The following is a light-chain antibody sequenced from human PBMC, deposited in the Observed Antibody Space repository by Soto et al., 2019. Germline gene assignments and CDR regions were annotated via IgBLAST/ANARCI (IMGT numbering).Light chain of an antibody. J-gene: IGKJ5*01. CDR2: DAS. V-gene: IGKV3-11*01. CDR1: QSVSSY. Sequence: IVLTQSPATLSLSPGERATLSCRASQSVSSYLAWYQQKPGQAPGLLIYDASNRATGIPARFSGSGSGTDFTLTISSLEPEDFAVYYCQQRSNWPFVTFGQGTRLEIK. CDR3: QQRSNWPFVT.